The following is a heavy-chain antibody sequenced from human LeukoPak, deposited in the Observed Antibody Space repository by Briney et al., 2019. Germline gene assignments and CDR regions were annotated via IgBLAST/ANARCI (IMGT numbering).Heavy chain of an antibody. J-gene: IGHJ4*02. CDR2: ISYDGSNK. V-gene: IGHV3-30*03. CDR1: GFTFSSYG. CDR3: ARHSSGWYFSSEIDN. D-gene: IGHD6-19*01. Sequence: GGSLRLSCAASGFTFSSYGMHWVRQAPGKGLEWVAVISYDGSNKYYADSVKGRFTISRDNSKNTLYLQVNSLRAEDTAVYYCARHSSGWYFSSEIDNWGQGTLVTVSS.